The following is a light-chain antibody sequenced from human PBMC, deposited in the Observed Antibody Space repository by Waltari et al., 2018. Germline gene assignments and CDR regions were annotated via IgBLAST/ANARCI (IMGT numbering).Light chain of an antibody. CDR2: FGS. J-gene: IGKJ4*01. V-gene: IGKV2-28*01. CDR1: QSLLHSNGYNY. Sequence: DIVMTQSPLSLPVTPGEPASISCRSSQSLLHSNGYNYLDWYLQKPGQSPQLLIYFGSNRASGVPDRFSGSGSGTDFTLKISRVEAEDVGVYYCQQYNNWPLTFGGGTKVEIK. CDR3: QQYNNWPLT.